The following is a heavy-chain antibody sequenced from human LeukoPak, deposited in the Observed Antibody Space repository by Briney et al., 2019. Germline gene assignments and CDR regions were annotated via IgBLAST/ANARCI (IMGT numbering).Heavy chain of an antibody. CDR2: ISSSGGTI. CDR1: GFTFSDYY. V-gene: IGHV3-11*01. D-gene: IGHD3-22*01. CDR3: ARDGYKTYYYDSSGYPT. J-gene: IGHJ5*02. Sequence: GGSLRLSCAASGFTFSDYYMSWIRQAPGKGLEWVSYISSSGGTIYYADSVKGRFTISRDNAKNSLYLQMNGLRAEDTAVYYCARDGYKTYYYDSSGYPTWGQGTLVTVSS.